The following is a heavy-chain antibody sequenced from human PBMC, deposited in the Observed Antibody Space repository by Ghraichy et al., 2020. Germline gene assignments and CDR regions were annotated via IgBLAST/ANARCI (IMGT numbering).Heavy chain of an antibody. D-gene: IGHD3-22*01. CDR3: VHRPNYYDSSIFEY. Sequence: SGPTLVKPTQTLTLTCSFSGFSLSSRGVGVGWIRQPPGKALEWLAVIYWDDDRRYSPSLKSRLTITKDTSKNQVVLTMTNMDPVDTATYYCVHRPNYYDSSIFEYWGQGTLVTVSS. CDR2: IYWDDDR. J-gene: IGHJ4*02. V-gene: IGHV2-5*02. CDR1: GFSLSSRGVG.